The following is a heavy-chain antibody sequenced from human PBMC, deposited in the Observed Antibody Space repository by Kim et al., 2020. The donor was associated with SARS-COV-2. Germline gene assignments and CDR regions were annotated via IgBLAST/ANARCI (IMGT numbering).Heavy chain of an antibody. Sequence: GGSLRLSCAASGFTFSTYAMHWVRQLPGKGLEWVAVISKDGRNEYYADSVKGRFTISRDNSKNTLFLQMNRLRPEETAVYYCAKGVWTSGPACAYDCYLDYWGQGTMVTVSS. CDR2: ISKDGRNE. J-gene: IGHJ4*02. D-gene: IGHD3-16*01. CDR1: GFTFSTYA. CDR3: AKGVWTSGPACAYDCYLDY. V-gene: IGHV3-30*18.